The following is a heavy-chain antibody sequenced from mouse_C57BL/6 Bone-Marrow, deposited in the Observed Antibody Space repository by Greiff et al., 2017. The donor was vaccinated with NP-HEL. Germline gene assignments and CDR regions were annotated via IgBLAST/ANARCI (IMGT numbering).Heavy chain of an antibody. D-gene: IGHD2-3*01. V-gene: IGHV1-64*01. CDR1: GYTFTSYW. CDR3: ASGRWLLPLAMDY. CDR2: IHPNSGST. Sequence: QVQLKQPGAELVKPGASVKLSCKASGYTFTSYWMHWVKQRPGQGLEWIGMIHPNSGSTNYNEKFKSKATLTVDKSSSTAYMQLSSLTSEDSAVYYCASGRWLLPLAMDYWGQGTSVTVSS. J-gene: IGHJ4*01.